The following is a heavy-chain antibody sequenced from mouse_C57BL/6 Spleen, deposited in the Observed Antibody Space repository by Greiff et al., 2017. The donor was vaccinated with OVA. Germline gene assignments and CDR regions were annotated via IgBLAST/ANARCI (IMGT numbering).Heavy chain of an antibody. Sequence: EVQLVESGGGLVKPGGSLKLSCAASGFTFSDYGMHLVRQAPEKGLEWVAYISSGSRTIYYADTVKGRFTISRDNAKNTLFLQMTSLRAEDTAMYYCARPGTTVVEDWFAYWGQGTLVTVSA. CDR2: ISSGSRTI. D-gene: IGHD1-1*01. J-gene: IGHJ3*01. CDR1: GFTFSDYG. V-gene: IGHV5-17*01. CDR3: ARPGTTVVEDWFAY.